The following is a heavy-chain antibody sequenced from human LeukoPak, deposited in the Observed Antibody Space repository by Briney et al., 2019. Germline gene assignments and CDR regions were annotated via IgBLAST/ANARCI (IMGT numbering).Heavy chain of an antibody. Sequence: RPSETLSLTCTVSGGSISSYYWSWIRQPAGKGLEWVGRIYTSGSTNYNPSLKSRVTMSVDTSKNQFSPKLSSVTAADTAVYYCAREGYYYDSSGYYEMTDAFDIWGQGTMVTVSS. CDR1: GGSISSYY. CDR2: IYTSGST. J-gene: IGHJ3*02. V-gene: IGHV4-4*07. D-gene: IGHD3-22*01. CDR3: AREGYYYDSSGYYEMTDAFDI.